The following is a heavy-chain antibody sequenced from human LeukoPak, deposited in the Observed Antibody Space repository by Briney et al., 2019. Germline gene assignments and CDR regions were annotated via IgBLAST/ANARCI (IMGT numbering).Heavy chain of an antibody. Sequence: ASVKVSCKASGYTFTGYYMHWVRQAPGQGLEWMGWINPNSGGTNYAQKFQGRVTMTRDTSISTAYMELSRLRSDDTAVYYCAPSATSIAAAYGYWGQGTLVTVSS. J-gene: IGHJ4*02. CDR2: INPNSGGT. V-gene: IGHV1-2*02. CDR1: GYTFTGYY. D-gene: IGHD6-13*01. CDR3: APSATSIAAAYGY.